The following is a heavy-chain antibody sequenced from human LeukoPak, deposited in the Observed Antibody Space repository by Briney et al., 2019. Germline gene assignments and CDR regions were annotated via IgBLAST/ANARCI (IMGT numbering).Heavy chain of an antibody. CDR1: GFSFSSFG. CDR3: AKDTAAAKYYFDY. Sequence: GVSLRLSCAASGFSFSSFGMHWVRQAPGKGLEWVAFGRYDGNNKYYADSVKGRFTISRDNSKSTLYLQMDSLRAEDTAVYYCAKDTAAAKYYFDYGGQGTLVTVSS. D-gene: IGHD6-13*01. J-gene: IGHJ4*02. CDR2: GRYDGNNK. V-gene: IGHV3-30*02.